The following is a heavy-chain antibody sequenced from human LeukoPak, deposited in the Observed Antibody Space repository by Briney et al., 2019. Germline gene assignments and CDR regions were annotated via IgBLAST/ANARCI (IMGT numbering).Heavy chain of an antibody. CDR3: AREGARRDFDY. CDR1: GFTFSSYS. J-gene: IGHJ4*02. Sequence: GGSLRLSCAASGFTFSSYSMNWVRQAPGKGLEWVSYISSSSSTIYYADSVKGRFTISRDNAKNSLYLQMNSLRAEDTAVYYCAREGARRDFDYWGQGTLVTVSS. V-gene: IGHV3-48*01. D-gene: IGHD6-6*01. CDR2: ISSSSSTI.